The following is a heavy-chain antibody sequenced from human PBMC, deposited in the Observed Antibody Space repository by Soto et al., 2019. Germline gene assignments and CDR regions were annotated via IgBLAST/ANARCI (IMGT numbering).Heavy chain of an antibody. J-gene: IGHJ6*01. CDR2: IHPSGST. CDR3: ARGRDEYELGNL. V-gene: IGHV4-34*01. CDR1: GGSLSDYY. D-gene: IGHD1-26*01. Sequence: QVQLQQWGAGLLKPSETLSLTCAVSGGSLSDYYWPWIRQSPGKGLEWIGEIHPSGSTYYNPSLRRRVTISVDTAKNQFSLKLTSLTAADTAIYYCARGRDEYELGNLWGHGTTVTGSS.